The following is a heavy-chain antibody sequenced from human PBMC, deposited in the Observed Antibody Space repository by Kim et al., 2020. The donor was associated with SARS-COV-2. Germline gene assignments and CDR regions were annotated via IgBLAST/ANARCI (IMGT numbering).Heavy chain of an antibody. V-gene: IGHV7-4-1*02. CDR2: IYTDTGNP. J-gene: IGHJ4*02. D-gene: IGHD3-10*01. Sequence: ASVKVSCKASGYTFTTYVINWVRQAPGQGLEWMGRIYTDTGNPTYAQGVTGRFVFSLDTSVSTAYLQISSLKPEDTAIYYCAREMVRGGYWGQGTLVTVSS. CDR3: AREMVRGGY. CDR1: GYTFTTYV.